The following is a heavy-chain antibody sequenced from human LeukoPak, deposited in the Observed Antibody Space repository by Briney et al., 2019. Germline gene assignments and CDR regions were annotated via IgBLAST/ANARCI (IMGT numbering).Heavy chain of an antibody. D-gene: IGHD2-2*02. Sequence: SETLSLTCAVSGGSISSSNWWSWVRQPPGKGLEWIGEIYHSGSTNYNPSLKSRVTISVDKSKNQFSLKLSSVTAADTAVYYCASACSSTSCYKGEAFDIWGQGTMVTVSS. V-gene: IGHV4-4*02. J-gene: IGHJ3*02. CDR2: IYHSGST. CDR3: ASACSSTSCYKGEAFDI. CDR1: GGSISSSNW.